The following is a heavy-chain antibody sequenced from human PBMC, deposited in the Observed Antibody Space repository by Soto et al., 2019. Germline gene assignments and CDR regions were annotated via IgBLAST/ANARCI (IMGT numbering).Heavy chain of an antibody. CDR3: ARDDRHCSSLGCFAGRDYGMDV. D-gene: IGHD2-2*01. CDR2: IWYDGSNK. Sequence: QVQLEESGGGVVQPGRSLRLSCVASGLRFSTYGMHWVRQAPGKGLEWVAVIWYDGSNKYYADSVKGRFTISRDNSKSTLYLQMSSLTAEDTAVYYCARDDRHCSSLGCFAGRDYGMDVWGQGTTVTVSS. CDR1: GLRFSTYG. J-gene: IGHJ6*02. V-gene: IGHV3-33*01.